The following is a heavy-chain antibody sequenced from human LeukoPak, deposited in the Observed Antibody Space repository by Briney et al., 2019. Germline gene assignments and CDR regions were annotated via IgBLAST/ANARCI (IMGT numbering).Heavy chain of an antibody. Sequence: SETLSLTCTVSGGSISSYYWTWIRQPPGKGLEWIGHIYYSGSTNYNPSLKSRVTISVDTSKNQFSLKPSSVTAADTAVYYCARLTEDYYFDYWGQGTLVTVSS. CDR1: GGSISSYY. CDR3: ARLTEDYYFDY. V-gene: IGHV4-59*01. CDR2: IYYSGST. J-gene: IGHJ4*02. D-gene: IGHD1-14*01.